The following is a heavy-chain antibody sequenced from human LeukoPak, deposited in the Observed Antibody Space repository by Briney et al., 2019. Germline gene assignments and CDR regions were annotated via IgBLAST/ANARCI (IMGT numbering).Heavy chain of an antibody. D-gene: IGHD2-2*01. CDR2: ISSTSNDI. CDR3: AKFAHCSGTTCYGIDY. CDR1: GFSFSSFY. V-gene: IGHV3-21*01. J-gene: IGHJ4*02. Sequence: GGSLRLSCAASGFSFSSFYMNWVRQAPGRGPEWVSSISSTSNDIYYAVSVKGRFTISRDNAKNSPYLHMSSLRAEDTAVYFCAKFAHCSGTTCYGIDYWGQGILVTVSS.